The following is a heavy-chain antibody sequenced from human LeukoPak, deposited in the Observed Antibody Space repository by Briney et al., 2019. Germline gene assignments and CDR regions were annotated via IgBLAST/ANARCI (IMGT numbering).Heavy chain of an antibody. Sequence: PSETLSLTCAVYGGSFSGYYWSWVRQPPGKGLEWIGEINHSGSTNYNPSLKSRVTIIVDTSKKQFSLKLRSMTAADTAVYYCARASVAGLFSYWGQGTLVTVSS. CDR2: INHSGST. CDR3: ARASVAGLFSY. D-gene: IGHD6-19*01. V-gene: IGHV4-34*01. J-gene: IGHJ4*02. CDR1: GGSFSGYY.